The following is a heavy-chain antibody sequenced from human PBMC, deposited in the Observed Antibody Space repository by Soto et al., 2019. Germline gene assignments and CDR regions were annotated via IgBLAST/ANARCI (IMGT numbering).Heavy chain of an antibody. V-gene: IGHV4-30-4*01. Sequence: SETLSLTCTVSGGSISSGDYSWSLIRQPPGKGLEWICYIYYSGSTHYNPSLKIRVTISVDTSKNQFSMKLISVTAADTAVYYCARDRAYGGSTIVDYWGQGTLVTVSS. CDR3: ARDRAYGGSTIVDY. CDR2: IYYSGST. J-gene: IGHJ4*02. CDR1: GGSISSGDYS. D-gene: IGHD4-17*01.